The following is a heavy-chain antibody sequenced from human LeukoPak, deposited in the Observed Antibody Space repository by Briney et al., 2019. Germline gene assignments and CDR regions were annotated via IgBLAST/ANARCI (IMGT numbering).Heavy chain of an antibody. D-gene: IGHD6-19*01. CDR3: AKAWAFGYRSGWYPAY. J-gene: IGHJ4*02. CDR1: GFTFDDYA. V-gene: IGHV3-43*02. CDR2: IIGDGGST. Sequence: GGSLRLSCAASGFTFDDYAMHWVRQAPGKGLEWVSLIIGDGGSTYYADSVKGRFTTSRDNSKNTLYMHMNSLRTEDTALYYCAKAWAFGYRSGWYPAYWGQGNLVTVSS.